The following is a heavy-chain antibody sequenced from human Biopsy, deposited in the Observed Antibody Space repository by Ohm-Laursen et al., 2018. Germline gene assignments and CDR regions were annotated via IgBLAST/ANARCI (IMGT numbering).Heavy chain of an antibody. CDR3: ARDER. V-gene: IGHV3-11*04. Sequence: GSLRLSCAAFGFIFDDYDMHWIRQAPGKGLEWVSYISSSGITAHYADSVKGRFTISRDNAENSMYLQMSSLTVDDTAVYYCARDERWGQGTLVTVSS. CDR1: GFIFDDYD. J-gene: IGHJ4*02. CDR2: ISSSGITA. D-gene: IGHD5-24*01.